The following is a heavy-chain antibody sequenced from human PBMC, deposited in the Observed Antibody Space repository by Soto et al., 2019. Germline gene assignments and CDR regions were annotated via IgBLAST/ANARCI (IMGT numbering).Heavy chain of an antibody. Sequence: QVQLVQSGAEVKKPGASVKVSCKASGYTFTSYGISWVRQAPGQGLEWMGWISAYNGNTNYAQKLQGRVTLTTDTSTRKAYMELRSLRSDDTAVYYGARDRLAVAATYPHWFDPWGQGTLVTVSS. CDR3: ARDRLAVAATYPHWFDP. CDR2: ISAYNGNT. CDR1: GYTFTSYG. J-gene: IGHJ5*02. D-gene: IGHD2-15*01. V-gene: IGHV1-18*01.